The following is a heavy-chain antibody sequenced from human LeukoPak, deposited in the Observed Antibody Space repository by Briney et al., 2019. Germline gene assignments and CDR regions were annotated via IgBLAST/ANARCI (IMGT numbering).Heavy chain of an antibody. CDR3: TRAGITMIGFDY. CDR1: GFTVSSNY. Sequence: GGSLRLSCAASGFTVSSNYMSWVRQAPGKGLEWVGFIRSKAYGGTTEYAASVKGRFTISRDDSKSIAYLQMNSLKTEDTAVYYCTRAGITMIGFDYWGQGTLVTVSS. J-gene: IGHJ4*02. D-gene: IGHD3-22*01. CDR2: IRSKAYGGTT. V-gene: IGHV3-49*04.